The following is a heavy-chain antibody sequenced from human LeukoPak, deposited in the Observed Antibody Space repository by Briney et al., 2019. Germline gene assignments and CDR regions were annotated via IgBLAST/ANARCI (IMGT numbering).Heavy chain of an antibody. CDR2: IYTSGTT. D-gene: IGHD6-19*01. CDR3: ARGGGNSGWLQVFGY. CDR1: GGSISSYY. V-gene: IGHV4-4*07. J-gene: IGHJ4*02. Sequence: SETLSLTCTVSGGSISSYYWNWIRQSAGKGLERIGRIYTSGTTNYNPSLKSRVSMSVDTPNNKFSLKLTSVTAADTAVYYCARGGGNSGWLQVFGYWGQGTLVTVSS.